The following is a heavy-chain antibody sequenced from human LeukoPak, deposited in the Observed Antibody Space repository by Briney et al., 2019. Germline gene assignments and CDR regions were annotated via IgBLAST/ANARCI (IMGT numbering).Heavy chain of an antibody. D-gene: IGHD6-19*01. J-gene: IGHJ6*02. CDR2: IYYSGST. V-gene: IGHV4-31*03. Sequence: SETLSLTCTVSGGSISSGGYYWSWIRQHPGKGLEWIGYIYYSGSTYYNPSLKSRVTISVDTSKNQFSLKLSSVTAADTAVYYCARAPAVAGNLFDYYYYGMDVWGQGTTVTVSS. CDR3: ARAPAVAGNLFDYYYYGMDV. CDR1: GGSISSGGYY.